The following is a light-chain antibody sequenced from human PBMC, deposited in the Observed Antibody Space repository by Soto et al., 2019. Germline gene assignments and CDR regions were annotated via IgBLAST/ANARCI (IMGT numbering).Light chain of an antibody. CDR3: QESANLVRT. Sequence: GESRTLSCRASQSVRNSHLAWYQQKPGQPPRLLIYGASTRATATPERFSGSGSGTDFTLTSSIRMPEDLAVHYCQESANLVRTFARGTKVDI. CDR2: GAS. J-gene: IGKJ1*01. V-gene: IGKV3-20*01. CDR1: QSVRNSH.